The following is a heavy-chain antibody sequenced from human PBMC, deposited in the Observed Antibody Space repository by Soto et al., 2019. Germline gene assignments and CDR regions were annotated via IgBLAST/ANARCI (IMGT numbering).Heavy chain of an antibody. CDR2: ISYDGSNK. D-gene: IGHD4-17*01. CDR3: ASTDYGDYGTFGY. V-gene: IGHV3-30-3*01. J-gene: IGHJ4*02. Sequence: ESGGGVVQPGRSLRLSCAASGFTFSSYAMHWVRQAPGKGLEWVAVISYDGSNKYYADSVKGRFTISRDNSKNTLYLQMNSLRAEDMAVYYCASTDYGDYGTFGYWGQGTLVTVSS. CDR1: GFTFSSYA.